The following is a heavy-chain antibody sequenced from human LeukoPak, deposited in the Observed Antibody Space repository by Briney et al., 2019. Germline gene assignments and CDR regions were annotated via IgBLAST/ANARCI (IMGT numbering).Heavy chain of an antibody. D-gene: IGHD3-22*01. CDR3: ARRPRDSSGYYFDL. CDR1: GSSFTSYW. V-gene: IGHV5-51*01. CDR2: IYPGDSDT. J-gene: IGHJ4*02. Sequence: GESLKISCKGSGSSFTSYWIGWVRQMPGKGLEWMGIIYPGDSDTRYSPSFQGQVTISADKSISTAYLQWSSLEASDTAIFYCARRPRDSSGYYFDLWGQGTLVTVSS.